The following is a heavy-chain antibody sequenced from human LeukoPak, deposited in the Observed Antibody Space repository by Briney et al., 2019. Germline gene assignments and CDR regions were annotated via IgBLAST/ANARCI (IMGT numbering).Heavy chain of an antibody. CDR1: GGSISSGDYY. V-gene: IGHV4-30-4*01. J-gene: IGHJ3*02. D-gene: IGHD6-6*01. CDR3: ARATYSSSSMSLDAFDI. Sequence: PSETLSLTCTVSGGSISSGDYYWSWIRQPPGKGLEWIGYIYYSGSTYYNPSLKSRVTISVDTSKNQFSLKLSSVTAADTAVYYCARATYSSSSMSLDAFDIWGQGTMVTVSS. CDR2: IYYSGST.